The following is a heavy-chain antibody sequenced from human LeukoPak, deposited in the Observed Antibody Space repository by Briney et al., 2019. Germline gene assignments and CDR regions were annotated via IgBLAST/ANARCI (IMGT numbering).Heavy chain of an antibody. CDR3: ARVQGLDFRWYFDL. J-gene: IGHJ2*01. CDR2: MGAARHT. V-gene: IGHV3-13*01. Sequence: PGGSLRLSCAASVFTFNSYDMRWVRHATGKGLEWVSVMGAARHTYHPGSVKGRFTISRENTKHSLYLQMNSLRARHTAVYYCARVQGLDFRWYFDLWGRGTLVTVSS. CDR1: VFTFNSYD.